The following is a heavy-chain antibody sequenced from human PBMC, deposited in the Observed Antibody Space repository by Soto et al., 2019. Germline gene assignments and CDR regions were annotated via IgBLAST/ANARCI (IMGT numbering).Heavy chain of an antibody. CDR3: ARDRCSGGSCYNWFDP. Sequence: SETLSLTCTVSGGSISSGGYYWSWIRQHPGKGLEWIGYIYYSGSTYYNPSLKSRVTISVDTSKNQFSLKLSSVTAADTAVYYCARDRCSGGSCYNWFDPCGQGTLVTVSS. V-gene: IGHV4-31*03. J-gene: IGHJ5*02. CDR2: IYYSGST. CDR1: GGSISSGGYY. D-gene: IGHD2-15*01.